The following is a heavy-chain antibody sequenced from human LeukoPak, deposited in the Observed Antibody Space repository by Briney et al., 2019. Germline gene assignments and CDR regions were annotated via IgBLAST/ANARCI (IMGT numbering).Heavy chain of an antibody. V-gene: IGHV4-30-4*01. CDR2: IYYSGST. D-gene: IGHD3-22*01. Sequence: SETLSLTCTVSGGSISSGDYYWSWIRQPPGKGLEWIGYIYYSGSTYYNPSLKSRVTISVDTSKNQFSLKLSSVAAADTAVYYCARVSIYDSSGYPFDYWGQGTLVTVSS. J-gene: IGHJ4*02. CDR3: ARVSIYDSSGYPFDY. CDR1: GGSISSGDYY.